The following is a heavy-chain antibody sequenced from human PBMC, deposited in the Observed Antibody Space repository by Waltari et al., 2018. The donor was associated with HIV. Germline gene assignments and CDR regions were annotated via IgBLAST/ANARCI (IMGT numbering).Heavy chain of an antibody. CDR1: GFTFSNAW. J-gene: IGHJ6*02. CDR3: TTLVLLGVGMDV. Sequence: EVQLVESGGGLVKPGGSLRLSCAASGFTFSNAWMSWVRQAPGKGLELVGRIKSKTDGGTTDYAAPVKGRFSISIDDSKNTLYLQMNSLKTEDTAVYYCTTLVLLGVGMDVWGQGTTVTVSS. D-gene: IGHD3-10*01. CDR2: IKSKTDGGTT. V-gene: IGHV3-15*01.